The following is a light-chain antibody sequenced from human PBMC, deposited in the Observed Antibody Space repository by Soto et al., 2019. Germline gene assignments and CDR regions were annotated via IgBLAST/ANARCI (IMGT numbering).Light chain of an antibody. J-gene: IGLJ3*02. Sequence: QSVLTQPPSASGTPGQRVTISCSGSSSNIGSNTVNWYQQLPGTAPKVLIYSNNQRPSGVPGRFSGSKSGTSASLAISGLQSEDEAEYYCAAWDDSLNGWVFGGGTKVTVL. CDR2: SNN. CDR1: SSNIGSNT. V-gene: IGLV1-44*01. CDR3: AAWDDSLNGWV.